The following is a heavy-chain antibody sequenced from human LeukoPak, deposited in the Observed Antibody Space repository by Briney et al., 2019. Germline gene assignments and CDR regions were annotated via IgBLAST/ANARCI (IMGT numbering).Heavy chain of an antibody. CDR1: GFTFSSYW. J-gene: IGHJ3*02. D-gene: IGHD5/OR15-5a*01. V-gene: IGHV3-74*01. CDR3: ARGVSGTGPDI. CDR2: IKTDGSST. Sequence: PGGSLRLSCAASGFTFSSYWMHWVRHAPGKGLLRVSRIKTDGSSTDYADSVKGRFTISRDNAKNTMYLQMNSLRAEDTAVYYCARGVSGTGPDIWGLGTMVTVSS.